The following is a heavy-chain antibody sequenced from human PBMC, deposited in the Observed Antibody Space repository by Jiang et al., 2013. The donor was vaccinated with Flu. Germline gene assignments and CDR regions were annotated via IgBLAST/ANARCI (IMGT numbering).Heavy chain of an antibody. D-gene: IGHD3-10*01. CDR1: GGSISSSSYY. Sequence: GSGLVKPSETLSLTCTVSGGSISSSSYYWGWIRQPPGKGLEWIGSIYYSGSTYYNPSLKSRVTISVDTSKNQFSLKLSSVTAADTAVYYCARLNSGYGWFGKENWFDPWGQGTLVTVSS. CDR3: ARLNSGYGWFGKENWFDP. CDR2: IYYSGST. V-gene: IGHV4-39*01. J-gene: IGHJ5*02.